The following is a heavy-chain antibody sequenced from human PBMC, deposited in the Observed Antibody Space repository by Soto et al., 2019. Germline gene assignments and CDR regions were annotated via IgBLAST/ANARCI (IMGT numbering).Heavy chain of an antibody. V-gene: IGHV3-30*18. CDR1: GFAFSIYG. CDR2: ISYDGSNI. Sequence: QVQLVESGGGVVQPGRSLRLSCAASGFAFSIYGMHWVRQAPGKGLEWVAVISYDGSNIYYADSVKGRFTISRDNSKNTLYLQMNSLRTEDSSVYYCAKKFDGPVADGPDHWGQGTLVTVSS. J-gene: IGHJ4*02. CDR3: AKKFDGPVADGPDH. D-gene: IGHD6-13*01.